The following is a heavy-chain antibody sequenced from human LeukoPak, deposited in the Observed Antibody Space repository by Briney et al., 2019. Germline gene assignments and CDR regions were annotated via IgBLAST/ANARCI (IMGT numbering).Heavy chain of an antibody. CDR1: GYSISSGYY. Sequence: SETLSLTCAVSGYSISSGYYWGWIRQPPGKGLEWIGSIYHSGSTYYNPSLKSRVTISVDTSKNQFSLKLSSVTAADTAVYYCARHSPRYCNYDYWGQGTLVTVSS. CDR2: IYHSGST. CDR3: ARHSPRYCNYDY. D-gene: IGHD4-11*01. V-gene: IGHV4-38-2*01. J-gene: IGHJ4*02.